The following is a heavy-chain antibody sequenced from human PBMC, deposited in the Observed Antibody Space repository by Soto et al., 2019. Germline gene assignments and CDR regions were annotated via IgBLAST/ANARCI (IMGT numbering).Heavy chain of an antibody. CDR2: IYYSGST. D-gene: IGHD4-17*01. J-gene: IGHJ6*03. V-gene: IGHV4-59*01. CDR3: ARESYGDYGHYYYYMDV. Sequence: SETLSLTCTVSGGSISSYYWSWIRQPPGKGLEWIGYIYYSGSTNYNPSLKSRVTISVDTSKNQFSLKLSSVTAADTAVYYCARESYGDYGHYYYYMDVWGKGTTVTVSS. CDR1: GGSISSYY.